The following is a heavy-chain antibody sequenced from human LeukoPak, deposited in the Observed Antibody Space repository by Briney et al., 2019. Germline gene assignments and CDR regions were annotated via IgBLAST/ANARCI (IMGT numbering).Heavy chain of an antibody. Sequence: SVKVSCKASGGTFSSYAISWVRQAPGQGLGWMGGIIPIFGTANYAQKFQGRVTITADESTSTAYMELSSLRSEDTAVYYCARVDSSGSPVDYWGQGTLVTVSS. CDR1: GGTFSSYA. CDR2: IIPIFGTA. V-gene: IGHV1-69*13. CDR3: ARVDSSGSPVDY. J-gene: IGHJ4*02. D-gene: IGHD6-19*01.